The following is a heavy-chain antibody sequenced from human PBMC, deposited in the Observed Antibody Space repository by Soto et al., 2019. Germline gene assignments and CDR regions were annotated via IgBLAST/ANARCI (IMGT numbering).Heavy chain of an antibody. D-gene: IGHD6-6*01. CDR1: VCTSSSYA. CDR2: IIPIFGTS. V-gene: IGHV1-69*13. Sequence: SVNLAWTASVCTSSSYAISALGQAPGQGLEWMGGIIPIFGTSNYAQKFQGRVTITADESTSTAYMELSSLRSEYTAVYYCARAKYSRFAAHFDYWGQGTLVSV. J-gene: IGHJ4*02. CDR3: ARAKYSRFAAHFDY.